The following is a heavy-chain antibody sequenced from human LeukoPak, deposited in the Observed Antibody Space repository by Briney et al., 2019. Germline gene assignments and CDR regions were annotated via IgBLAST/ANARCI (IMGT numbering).Heavy chain of an antibody. CDR1: EFTFSNYW. V-gene: IGHV3-7*01. D-gene: IGHD1-26*01. CDR2: IKQDGSEE. CDR3: ASQIVGATFLGF. Sequence: PGGSLRLSCVASEFTFSNYWMSWVRQAPGKGLEWVANIKQDGSEEYYADSMKGRFTISRDNAKNSLFLQMNSLRAEDTAVYYCASQIVGATFLGFWGQGTLVTVSS. J-gene: IGHJ4*02.